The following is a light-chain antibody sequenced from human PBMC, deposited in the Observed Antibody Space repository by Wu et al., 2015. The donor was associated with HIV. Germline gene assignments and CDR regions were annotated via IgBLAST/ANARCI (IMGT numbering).Light chain of an antibody. V-gene: IGKV1-5*03. J-gene: IGKJ1*01. CDR2: QSS. CDR3: KQYNIFPWT. Sequence: DIQMTQTPSALSASVGDKITITCRATDNVDSLVAWYQQKPGKAPKLLIYQSSSLENGIPPRFSGSGSGQNSFSPSTTCSLMTLQLIIVKQYNIFPWTFGPGSKVEIK. CDR1: DNVDSL.